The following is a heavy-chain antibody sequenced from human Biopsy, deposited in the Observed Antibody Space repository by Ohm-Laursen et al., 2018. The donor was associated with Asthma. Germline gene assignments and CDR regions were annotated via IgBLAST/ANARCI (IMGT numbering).Heavy chain of an antibody. CDR1: GFTFSNYA. V-gene: IGHV3-23*01. J-gene: IGHJ4*02. CDR3: AKDWKSLYVQYFFEY. Sequence: SLRLSCAASGFTFSNYAMSWVRQAPGKGLEWVSGISGDAQRTYYEDSVKGRSTISRDNSKNTIYLQLNSLRAEDTAVYYCAKDWKSLYVQYFFEYWGQGTLVTVSS. D-gene: IGHD5/OR15-5a*01. CDR2: ISGDAQRT.